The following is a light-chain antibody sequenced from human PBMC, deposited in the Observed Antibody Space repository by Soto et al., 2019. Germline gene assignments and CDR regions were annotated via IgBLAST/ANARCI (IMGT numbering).Light chain of an antibody. V-gene: IGLV2-8*01. CDR2: EVT. CDR3: SSFAGTNSFV. J-gene: IGLJ1*01. Sequence: QSALTQPPSASGSPGQSVTISCTGTTSDIGAYNYVSWYQQRPGKAPKLIIYEVTRRPSGVPDRIFGSKSYTTASLTVSGLQAEDEADYYCSSFAGTNSFVFGTGTKVTLL. CDR1: TSDIGAYNY.